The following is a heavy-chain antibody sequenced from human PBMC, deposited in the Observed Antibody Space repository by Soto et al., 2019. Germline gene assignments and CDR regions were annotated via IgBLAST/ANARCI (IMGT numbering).Heavy chain of an antibody. Sequence: PGGSLRLSCAASGFTFSSFGMHWVRQAPGKGLEWVALISYDGSNKYYADSVKGRFTISRDKSKNTLYLQMNSLRAEDTAVYYCAKDRGWSSADLDYWRQGTLVTVSS. J-gene: IGHJ4*02. CDR3: AKDRGWSSADLDY. CDR2: ISYDGSNK. CDR1: GFTFSSFG. V-gene: IGHV3-30*18. D-gene: IGHD6-19*01.